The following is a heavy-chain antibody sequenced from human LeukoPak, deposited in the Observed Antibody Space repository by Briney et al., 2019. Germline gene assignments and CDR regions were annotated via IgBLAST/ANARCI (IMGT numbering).Heavy chain of an antibody. CDR3: AKDISSGWYAFDY. J-gene: IGHJ4*02. V-gene: IGHV3-30*18. Sequence: GGSLRLSCAASGFTFSSYGMHWVRQAPGKGLEWVAVISYDGSNKYYADSVKGRFTISRDNSKNTLYLQMNSLRAEDTAVYYCAKDISSGWYAFDYWGQGTLVTVSS. CDR1: GFTFSSYG. CDR2: ISYDGSNK. D-gene: IGHD6-19*01.